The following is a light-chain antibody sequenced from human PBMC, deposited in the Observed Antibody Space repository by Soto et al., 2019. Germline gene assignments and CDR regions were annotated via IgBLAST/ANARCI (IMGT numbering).Light chain of an antibody. Sequence: QSALTQPASVSGSPGQSITISCTGTSSDVGRFNFVSWFQQHPGKAPKLLIYEVTKRPSGVSNRFSGSKSGNTASLTISGLQTEDEADYYCSLYTTRSTYVFGTGTKVTVL. V-gene: IGLV2-14*01. CDR2: EVT. CDR1: SSDVGRFNF. J-gene: IGLJ1*01. CDR3: SLYTTRSTYV.